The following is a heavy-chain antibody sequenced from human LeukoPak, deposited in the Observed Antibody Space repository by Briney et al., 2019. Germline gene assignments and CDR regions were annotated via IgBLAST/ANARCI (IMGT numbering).Heavy chain of an antibody. V-gene: IGHV3-13*01. Sequence: GGSLRLSCAASGFTFSSYDMHWVRQAPGKGLEWVSAIGTAGDTYYPGSVKGRFTISRENAKNSLYLQMNSLRAGDTAVYYCARAAALDAFDIWGQGTMVTVSS. J-gene: IGHJ3*02. CDR3: ARAAALDAFDI. D-gene: IGHD6-6*01. CDR2: IGTAGDT. CDR1: GFTFSSYD.